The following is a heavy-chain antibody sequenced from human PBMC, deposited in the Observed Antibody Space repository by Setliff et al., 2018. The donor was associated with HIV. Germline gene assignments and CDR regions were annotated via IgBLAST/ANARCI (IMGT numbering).Heavy chain of an antibody. CDR2: IKSKTDGGTT. V-gene: IGHV3-15*01. Sequence: GESLRLSCAASGFTFSNAWMSWVRQAPGKGLEWVGRIKSKTDGGTTDYAAPVKGRFTISRDDSKNTLYLQMNSLKTEDTAAYYCTTIQKLTTPVDYWGQGTLVTVSS. CDR3: TTIQKLTTPVDY. D-gene: IGHD4-17*01. CDR1: GFTFSNAW. J-gene: IGHJ4*02.